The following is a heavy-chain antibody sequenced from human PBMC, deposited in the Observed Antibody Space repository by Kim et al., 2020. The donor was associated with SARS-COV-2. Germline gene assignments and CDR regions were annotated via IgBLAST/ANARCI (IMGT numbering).Heavy chain of an antibody. CDR3: ARPNYDFRSGYFDY. J-gene: IGHJ4*02. Sequence: GGSLRLSCAASGFTFSSYAMHWVRQAPGKGLEWVAFISYDGSNKYYVDSVKGRFTISSDNSKNTLYMQRNSLRAEDTAVYYCARPNYDFRSGYFDYWGQGTLLTVPS. D-gene: IGHD3-3*01. CDR2: ISYDGSNK. V-gene: IGHV3-30*04. CDR1: GFTFSSYA.